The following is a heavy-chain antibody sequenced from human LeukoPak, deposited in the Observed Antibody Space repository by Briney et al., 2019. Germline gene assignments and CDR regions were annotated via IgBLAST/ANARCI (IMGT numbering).Heavy chain of an antibody. CDR3: ARGFADFVWGSYPSSY. D-gene: IGHD3-16*02. V-gene: IGHV3-48*04. Sequence: QSGGSLRLSCAASGFTFSNYNMNWVRQAPGKGLEWVSYISSSSTILYYADSVKGRFTISRDNAKNSLYLQMNSLRAEDTAVYYCARGFADFVWGSYPSSYWGQGILVTVSS. CDR2: ISSSSTIL. J-gene: IGHJ4*02. CDR1: GFTFSNYN.